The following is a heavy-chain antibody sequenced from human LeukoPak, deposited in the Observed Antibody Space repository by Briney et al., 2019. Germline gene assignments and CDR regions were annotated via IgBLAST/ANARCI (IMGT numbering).Heavy chain of an antibody. CDR3: ARVRLSSYDKDY. D-gene: IGHD3-16*02. J-gene: IGHJ4*02. V-gene: IGHV4-34*01. CDR2: INHSGST. Sequence: SETLSLTCAVYGGSFSGYYWSWIRQPPGKGLEWIGEINHSGSTNYNPSLKSRVTISVDTSKNQFSLKLSSVTAADTAVYYCARVRLSSYDKDYWGQGTLVTVSS. CDR1: GGSFSGYY.